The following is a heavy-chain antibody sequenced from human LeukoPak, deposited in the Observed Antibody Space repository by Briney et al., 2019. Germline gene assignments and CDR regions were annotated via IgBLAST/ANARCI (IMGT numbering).Heavy chain of an antibody. D-gene: IGHD6-19*01. CDR2: IYYSGST. CDR1: GGSISSYY. V-gene: IGHV4-59*01. CDR3: ARARGDSSGWYEYYFDY. Sequence: SETPSLTCTVSGGSISSYYWSWIRQPPGKGLEWIGYIYYSGSTNYNPSFKSRVTISVDTSKNQFSLKLSSVTAADTAVYYCARARGDSSGWYEYYFDYWGQGTLVTVSS. J-gene: IGHJ4*02.